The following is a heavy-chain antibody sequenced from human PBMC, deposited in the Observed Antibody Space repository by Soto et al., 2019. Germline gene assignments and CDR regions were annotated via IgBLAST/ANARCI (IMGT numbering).Heavy chain of an antibody. Sequence: QVQLVQSGAEVKKPGSSVKVSCKASGGTFSRYSITWVRQAPGHGLEWIGRIIPIFGIASYAKKFQGRVTITADESTSTDYMELSSLRSDDTAVYYCAREDRDRETGLVPAAIDGMDVWGQGTTVTVSS. D-gene: IGHD2-2*01. J-gene: IGHJ6*02. CDR2: IIPIFGIA. CDR3: AREDRDRETGLVPAAIDGMDV. CDR1: GGTFSRYS. V-gene: IGHV1-69*08.